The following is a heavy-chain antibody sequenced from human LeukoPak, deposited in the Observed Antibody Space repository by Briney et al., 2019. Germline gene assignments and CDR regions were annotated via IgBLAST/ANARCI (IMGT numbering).Heavy chain of an antibody. J-gene: IGHJ4*02. CDR1: GGSISSYY. V-gene: IGHV4-59*08. CDR2: IYYSGST. D-gene: IGHD5-18*01. CDR3: ARSGGYSYGFFDY. Sequence: PSETLSLTCTVSGGSISSYYWSWIRQPPGKGLEWIGYIYYSGSTNYNPSLKSRVTISVDTSKNQFSLKLSSVTAADPAVYYCARSGGYSYGFFDYWGQGTLVTVSS.